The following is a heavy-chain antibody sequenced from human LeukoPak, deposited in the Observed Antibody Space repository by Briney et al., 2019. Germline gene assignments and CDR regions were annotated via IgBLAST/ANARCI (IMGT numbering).Heavy chain of an antibody. D-gene: IGHD4-23*01. CDR1: GGAFNNYY. CDR3: VRRAFGPRWQFLYEKKYYFDY. CDR2: INHSGSG. J-gene: IGHJ4*02. Sequence: SETLSLTCAVYGGAFNNYYWSWIRQPPGKGLEWIGEINHSGSGNYNPSLKSRLMMSLDTSKSQISLRLTSVTAVDTAVYYCVRRAFGPRWQFLYEKKYYFDYWAQGTLVTVSS. V-gene: IGHV4-34*01.